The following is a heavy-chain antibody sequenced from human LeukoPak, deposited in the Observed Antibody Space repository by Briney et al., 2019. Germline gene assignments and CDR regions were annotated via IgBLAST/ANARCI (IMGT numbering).Heavy chain of an antibody. J-gene: IGHJ3*02. CDR3: ARDATPYYDILTGSKAFDI. CDR2: IYYSGST. Sequence: PSETLSLTCTVSGGSISSSSYYWGWIRQPPGKGLEWIGSIYYSGSTYYNPSLKSRVTISVDTSKNQFSLKLSSVTAADTAVYYCARDATPYYDILTGSKAFDIWGQGTMVTVSS. D-gene: IGHD3-9*01. V-gene: IGHV4-39*07. CDR1: GGSISSSSYY.